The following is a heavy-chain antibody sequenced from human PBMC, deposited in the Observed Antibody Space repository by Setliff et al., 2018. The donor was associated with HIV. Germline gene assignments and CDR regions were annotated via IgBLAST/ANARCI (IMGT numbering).Heavy chain of an antibody. CDR2: IYTSGST. Sequence: SETLSLTCTVSGGSISTYYWTWIRQPPGKGLEWIGYIYTSGSTSYNPSLKSRLTISLDTSKNQFSLKLSSVTAADTALYYCARHEAECSGGKCYAGLRGAWGQGTLVTVSS. CDR1: GGSISTYY. D-gene: IGHD2-15*01. CDR3: ARHEAECSGGKCYAGLRGA. V-gene: IGHV4-4*09. J-gene: IGHJ4*02.